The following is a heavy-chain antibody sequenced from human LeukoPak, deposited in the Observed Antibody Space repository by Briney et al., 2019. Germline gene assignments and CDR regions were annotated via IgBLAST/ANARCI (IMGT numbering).Heavy chain of an antibody. D-gene: IGHD3-10*01. CDR2: IRYDGNSK. CDR3: AKDRGDSKFDAFDI. Sequence: PGGSLRLACAASGFTFSSYDMHWVRQAPGKGLEWVVFIRYDGNSKYYTDSVKGRFTISRDNSKNTLYLQMNSLRAEDTAVYYCAKDRGDSKFDAFDIWGQGTMVTVSS. J-gene: IGHJ3*02. CDR1: GFTFSSYD. V-gene: IGHV3-30*02.